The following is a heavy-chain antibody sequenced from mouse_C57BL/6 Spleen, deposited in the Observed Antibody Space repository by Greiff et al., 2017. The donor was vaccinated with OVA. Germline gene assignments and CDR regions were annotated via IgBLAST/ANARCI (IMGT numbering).Heavy chain of an antibody. V-gene: IGHV1-69*01. D-gene: IGHD1-1*01. CDR2: IDPSDSYT. J-gene: IGHJ4*01. Sequence: QVQLKQPGAELVMPGASVKLSCKASGYTFTSYWMPWVKQRPGQGLEWIGEIDPSDSYTNYNQKFKGKSTLTVDKSSSTAYMQLSSLTSEDSAVYDCARATVVAGYYYAMDYWSQGTSVTVSS. CDR3: ARATVVAGYYYAMDY. CDR1: GYTFTSYW.